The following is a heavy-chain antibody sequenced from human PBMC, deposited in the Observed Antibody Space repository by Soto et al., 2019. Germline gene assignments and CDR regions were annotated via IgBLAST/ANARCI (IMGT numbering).Heavy chain of an antibody. V-gene: IGHV3-23*01. CDR2: ISGSGGCT. J-gene: IGHJ4*02. Sequence: EVQLLESGGGLVQPGGSLRLSCAASGFTFSSYAMSWVRQAPGKGLEWVSAISGSGGCTYYADSVKGRFTNCRDNSKNTLYLKMNSPRAEDTAVYYCAKDLRDIVVVPAASFDYWGQGALVTVSS. CDR3: AKDLRDIVVVPAASFDY. D-gene: IGHD2-2*01. CDR1: GFTFSSYA.